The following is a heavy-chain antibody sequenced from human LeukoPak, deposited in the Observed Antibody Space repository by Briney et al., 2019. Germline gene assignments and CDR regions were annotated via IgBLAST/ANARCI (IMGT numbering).Heavy chain of an antibody. V-gene: IGHV4-61*02. D-gene: IGHD6-6*01. J-gene: IGHJ6*03. CDR2: IYTSGST. CDR1: GGSISSGSYY. CDR3: ARDEYSSSRDYYYYMDV. Sequence: PSETLSLTCTVSGGSISSGSYYWSWIRQPAGKGLEWIGRIYTSGSTNYNPSLKSRVTISVDTSKNQFSLKLSSVTAADTAVYYCARDEYSSSRDYYYYMDVWGKGTRSPSP.